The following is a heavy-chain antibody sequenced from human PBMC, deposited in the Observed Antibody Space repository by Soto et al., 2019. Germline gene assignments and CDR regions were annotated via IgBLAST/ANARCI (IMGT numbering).Heavy chain of an antibody. V-gene: IGHV4-30-4*01. J-gene: IGHJ6*02. D-gene: IGHD2-2*01. Sequence: SETLSLTCTVSGGSISSGDYYWSWIRQPPGKGLEWIGYIYYSGSTYYNPSLKSRITISVDTSKNQFSLKLSSVTAADTAVYYCARARGGYCISTSCYEGVYYYYGMDVWGQGTTVTVSS. CDR2: IYYSGST. CDR3: ARARGGYCISTSCYEGVYYYYGMDV. CDR1: GGSISSGDYY.